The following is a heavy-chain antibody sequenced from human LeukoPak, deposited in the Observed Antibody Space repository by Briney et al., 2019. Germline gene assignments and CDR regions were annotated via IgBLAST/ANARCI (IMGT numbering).Heavy chain of an antibody. CDR2: ISAYNGNT. J-gene: IGHJ4*02. D-gene: IGHD6-13*01. CDR1: GYTFTSYG. CDR3: AREIYTGIAAAVTGVDDY. V-gene: IGHV1-18*01. Sequence: ASVKVSCKASGYTFTSYGISWVRQAPGQGLEWMGWISAYNGNTNYAQKLQGRVTMTTDTSTSTAYMELRSLRSDDTAVYYCAREIYTGIAAAVTGVDDYWGQGTLVTVSS.